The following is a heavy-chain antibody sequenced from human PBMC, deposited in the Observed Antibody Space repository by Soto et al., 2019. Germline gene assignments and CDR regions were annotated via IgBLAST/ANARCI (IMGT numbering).Heavy chain of an antibody. V-gene: IGHV4-34*01. CDR3: ARESHDILTGPPWVWYFDL. J-gene: IGHJ2*01. D-gene: IGHD3-9*01. CDR2: INDRGSI. CDR1: GGSFSGYY. Sequence: QVQLQQWGAGPLRPLETLSLTCGVSGGSFSGYYWGWIRQSPGKGLEWIGEINDRGSINYNPSLKSRVSISLDTSKNPYCLNLRSVPAAVTAVYYCARESHDILTGPPWVWYFDLWGRGTLVNVSS.